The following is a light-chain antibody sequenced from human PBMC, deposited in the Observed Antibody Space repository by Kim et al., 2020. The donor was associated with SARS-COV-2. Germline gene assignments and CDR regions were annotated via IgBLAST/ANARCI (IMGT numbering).Light chain of an antibody. V-gene: IGKV1-5*01. Sequence: ASVGYRVTITCRASENIRGWLAWYQQKPGQAPNLLIYDASILQGGVSSKFSGSGSGTDFTLAIGSLQPDDFGTYYCQQYHEYPWTFGQGTKVDIK. CDR2: DAS. J-gene: IGKJ1*01. CDR3: QQYHEYPWT. CDR1: ENIRGW.